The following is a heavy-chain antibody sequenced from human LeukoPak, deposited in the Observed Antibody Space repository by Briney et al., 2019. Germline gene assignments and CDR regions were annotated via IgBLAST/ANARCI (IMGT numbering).Heavy chain of an antibody. Sequence: AASVKVSCKASGYTFTSYYMHWVRQAPGQGLEWMGIINPSGGSTSYAQKFQGRVTMNRDMSTSTVYMELSSLRSEDTAVYYCAREHLNSYYYYYMDAWGKGTTVTVSS. CDR1: GYTFTSYY. J-gene: IGHJ6*03. CDR2: INPSGGST. CDR3: AREHLNSYYYYYMDA. V-gene: IGHV1-46*01. D-gene: IGHD1-1*01.